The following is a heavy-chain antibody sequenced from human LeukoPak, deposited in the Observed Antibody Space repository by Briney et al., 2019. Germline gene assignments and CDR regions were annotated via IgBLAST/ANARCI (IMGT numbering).Heavy chain of an antibody. CDR3: AKAQELGNYEFFLFDY. V-gene: IGHV3-23*01. Sequence: GGSLRLSCAASGFXFSNAWISWVRQAPGKGLEWVSGISGSGFSTYYADSVKGRFTISRDNSKNTVYLQMNNLKAEDTAVYYCAKAQELGNYEFFLFDYWGQGTLVTVSS. CDR2: ISGSGFST. J-gene: IGHJ4*02. CDR1: GFXFSNAW. D-gene: IGHD7-27*01.